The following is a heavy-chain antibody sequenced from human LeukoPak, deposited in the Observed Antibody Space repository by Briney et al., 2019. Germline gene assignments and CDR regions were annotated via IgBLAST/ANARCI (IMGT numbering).Heavy chain of an antibody. J-gene: IGHJ4*02. CDR1: GFTFSNSA. D-gene: IGHD2/OR15-2a*01. V-gene: IGHV1-58*01. Sequence: GAPVKVSCKASGFTFSNSAVQWVRQARGQRLEWIGWIVVGSGNTNYAQKFQERVTITRDMSTSTAYMELSSLRSEDTAVYYCAVDVIYESDWGQGTLVTVSS. CDR3: AVDVIYESD. CDR2: IVVGSGNT.